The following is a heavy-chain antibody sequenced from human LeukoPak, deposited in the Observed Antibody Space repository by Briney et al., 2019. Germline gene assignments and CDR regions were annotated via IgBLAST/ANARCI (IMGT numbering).Heavy chain of an antibody. CDR1: GGSVSGYY. V-gene: IGHV4-4*07. CDR3: ARDSRGTVTTDN. J-gene: IGHJ4*02. Sequence: SETLSLTCTVSGGSVSGYYWTWIRQPAGKGLEWIGRTHSSGSTNYNPSLKSRVTMSVDTSKNQFSLKLSSVTAADTAVYYCARDSRGTVTTDNWGQGTLVTVSS. D-gene: IGHD4-17*01. CDR2: THSSGST.